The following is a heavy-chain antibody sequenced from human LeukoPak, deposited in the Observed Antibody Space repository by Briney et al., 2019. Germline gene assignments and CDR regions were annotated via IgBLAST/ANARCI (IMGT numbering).Heavy chain of an antibody. Sequence: SQTLSLTCAISGDSVSSNSAAWNWIRQSPSRGLEWLGRTYYRSKWYNDYAVSVKSRITINPDTSKNQFSLQLNSVTPEDTAVYYCARGMVEYSYGGGYYYYGMDVWGQGTTVTVSS. V-gene: IGHV6-1*01. J-gene: IGHJ6*02. CDR1: GDSVSSNSAA. CDR2: TYYRSKWYN. CDR3: ARGMVEYSYGGGYYYYGMDV. D-gene: IGHD5-18*01.